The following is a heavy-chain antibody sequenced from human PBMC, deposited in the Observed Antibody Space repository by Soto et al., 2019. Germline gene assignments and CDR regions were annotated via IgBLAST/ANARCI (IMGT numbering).Heavy chain of an antibody. CDR3: ARVPYYDFWSGPLPYFDY. J-gene: IGHJ4*02. CDR1: GGSISSYY. CDR2: IYYSGST. V-gene: IGHV4-59*01. Sequence: SETLSLTCTVSGGSISSYYWSWIRQPPGKGLEWIGYIYYSGSTNYNPSLKSRVTIPVDTSKNQFSLKLSSVTAADTAVYYCARVPYYDFWSGPLPYFDYWGQGTLVTVSS. D-gene: IGHD3-3*01.